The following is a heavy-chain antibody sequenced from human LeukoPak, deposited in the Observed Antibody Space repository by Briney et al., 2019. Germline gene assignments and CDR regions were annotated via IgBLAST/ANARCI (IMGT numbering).Heavy chain of an antibody. CDR3: ARSTLAARLLMDV. Sequence: SVKVSCKASGGTFSSYAISWVRQAPGQGLEWMGGIIPIFGTASYAQKFQGRVTMTRDTSTSTVYMELSSLRSEDTAVYYCARSTLAARLLMDVWGQGTTVTVSS. D-gene: IGHD6-6*01. CDR2: IIPIFGTA. V-gene: IGHV1-69*05. J-gene: IGHJ6*02. CDR1: GGTFSSYA.